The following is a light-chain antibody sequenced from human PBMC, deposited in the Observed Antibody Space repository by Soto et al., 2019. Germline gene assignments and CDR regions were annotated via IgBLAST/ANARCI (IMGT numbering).Light chain of an antibody. V-gene: IGLV2-14*01. CDR3: SSYASSTTLV. CDR1: SGDVGGYNH. J-gene: IGLJ2*01. Sequence: QSALTQPASVSGSPGQSITISCTGSSGDVGGYNHVSWYQQHPGKAPKLMIYDVSYRPSGVSNRFSGSKSGNTASLTISGLQAEDEAHYYCSSYASSTTLVFGGGTKVTVL. CDR2: DVS.